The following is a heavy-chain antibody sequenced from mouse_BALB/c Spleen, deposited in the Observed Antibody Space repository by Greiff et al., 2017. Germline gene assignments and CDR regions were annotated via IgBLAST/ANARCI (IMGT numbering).Heavy chain of an antibody. Sequence: DVQLQESGAELVKPGASVKLSCTASGFNIKDTYMHWVKQRPEQGLEWIGRIDPANGNTKYDPKFQGKATITADTSSNTAYLQLSSLTSEDTAVYYCARDGNYPYYYAMDYWGQGTSVTVSS. CDR1: GFNIKDTY. V-gene: IGHV14-3*02. J-gene: IGHJ4*01. D-gene: IGHD2-1*01. CDR3: ARDGNYPYYYAMDY. CDR2: IDPANGNT.